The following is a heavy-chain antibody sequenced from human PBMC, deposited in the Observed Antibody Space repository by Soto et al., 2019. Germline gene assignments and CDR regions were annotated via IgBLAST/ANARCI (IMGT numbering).Heavy chain of an antibody. J-gene: IGHJ4*02. CDR1: GYTFTSYG. V-gene: IGHV1-18*01. D-gene: IGHD6-13*01. CDR3: ARDTGGLAAAFEKDY. Sequence: ASVKVSCKASGYTFTSYGISWVRQAPGQGLEWMGWISAYNGNTNYAQKLQGRVTMTTDTSTSTAYMELRSLRSDDTAVYYCARDTGGLAAAFEKDYWGQGTLVTVSS. CDR2: ISAYNGNT.